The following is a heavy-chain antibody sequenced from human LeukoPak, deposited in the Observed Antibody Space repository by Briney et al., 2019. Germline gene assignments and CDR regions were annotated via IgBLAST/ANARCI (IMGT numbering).Heavy chain of an antibody. Sequence: GGSLRLSCAASGFTFSSYWMSWVRQAPGKGLEWVANIKQGGSEKYYVDPVKGRFTISRENAKNSLYLQMHSLTAEDTAIYHCARDVGTIFGEDYYYMYACGKGAP. J-gene: IGHJ6*03. CDR3: ARDVGTIFGEDYYYMYA. CDR1: GFTFSSYW. V-gene: IGHV3-7*01. CDR2: IKQGGSEK. D-gene: IGHD3-3*01.